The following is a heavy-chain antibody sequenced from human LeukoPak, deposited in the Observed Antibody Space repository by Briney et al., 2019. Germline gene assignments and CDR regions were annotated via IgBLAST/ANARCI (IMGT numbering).Heavy chain of an antibody. Sequence: SQTLSLTCTVSGGAISSYYWSWIRQPPGKGLEWIGYIYYSGTTNYNPSLKSRVTISVDTSKNQFSLKLSSVTAADTAVYYCARGVYIAAAQYGYWGQGTLVTVSS. CDR3: ARGVYIAAAQYGY. J-gene: IGHJ4*02. CDR2: IYYSGTT. D-gene: IGHD6-13*01. V-gene: IGHV4-59*01. CDR1: GGAISSYY.